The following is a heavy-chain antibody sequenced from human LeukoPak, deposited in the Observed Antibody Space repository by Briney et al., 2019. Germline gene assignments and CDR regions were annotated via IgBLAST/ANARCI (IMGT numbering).Heavy chain of an antibody. CDR3: ARDWTRAVPLIVGAD. J-gene: IGHJ4*02. CDR2: VRPDGREQ. D-gene: IGHD1-26*01. CDR1: GFTFNTYW. Sequence: PGGSLRLSCAASGFTFNTYWMSWVRQAPGKGLQWVANVRPDGREQRYVDSVKGRFTISRDNAKNLVYLQMNSLRTDDTGVYYCARDWTRAVPLIVGADWGQGTLVTVSS. V-gene: IGHV3-7*01.